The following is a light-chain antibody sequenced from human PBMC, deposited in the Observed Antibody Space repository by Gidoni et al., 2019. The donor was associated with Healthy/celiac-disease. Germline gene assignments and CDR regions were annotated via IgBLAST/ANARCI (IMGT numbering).Light chain of an antibody. CDR3: QQRSNWPPIT. J-gene: IGKJ5*01. CDR1: QSVSSY. CDR2: DAS. V-gene: IGKV3-11*01. Sequence: EIVLTQSTATLSLSPGERATLSCRASQSVSSYLAWYQQNPGQAPRLLIYDASNRATGIPARFRGSGSGTDFTLTISSLEPDDFAVYYCQQRSNWPPITFGQGTRLEIK.